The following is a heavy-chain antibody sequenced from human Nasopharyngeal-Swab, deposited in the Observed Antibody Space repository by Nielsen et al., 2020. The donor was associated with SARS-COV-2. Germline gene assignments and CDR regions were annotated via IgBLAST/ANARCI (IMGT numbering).Heavy chain of an antibody. CDR1: GYTFTSYY. J-gene: IGHJ6*02. CDR3: ARDLDLLWFGESNSYYYYGMDV. CDR2: INPSGGST. Sequence: ASVKVSCKASGYTFTSYYMRWVRQAPGQGLEWMGIINPSGGSTSYAQKFQGRVTMTRDTSTSTVYMELSSLRSEDTAVYYCARDLDLLWFGESNSYYYYGMDVWGQGTTVTVSS. V-gene: IGHV1-46*01. D-gene: IGHD3-10*01.